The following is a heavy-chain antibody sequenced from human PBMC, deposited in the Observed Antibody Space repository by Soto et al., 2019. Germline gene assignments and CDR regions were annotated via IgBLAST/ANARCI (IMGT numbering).Heavy chain of an antibody. V-gene: IGHV4-4*02. CDR1: GGSISSSNW. J-gene: IGHJ5*02. CDR2: IFHSGNT. Sequence: QVQLLESGPGLVYPSGTLSLTCAVSGGSISSSNWWSWVRQPPGKGLEWIGAIFHSGNTNYNPSLKSRLTISVDKSKNHFSLKLSSVTAADTAVYYCAREGQLGWFDPWGQGTLVTVSS. CDR3: AREGQLGWFDP. D-gene: IGHD6-6*01.